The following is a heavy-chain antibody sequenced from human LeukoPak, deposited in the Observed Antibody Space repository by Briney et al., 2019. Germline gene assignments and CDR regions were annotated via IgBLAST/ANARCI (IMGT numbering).Heavy chain of an antibody. V-gene: IGHV4-4*07. CDR2: MYSSGTT. J-gene: IGHJ4*02. Sequence: PSETLSLTCTVSGGSISSYYWSWIRQPAGKGLEWIGRMYSSGTTNYNPSLKSRVTMSVDTSKNQFSLKLSSVTAADTAVYYCARVNYFWSGYYTSAYYFDYWGQGTLVTVSS. D-gene: IGHD3-3*01. CDR1: GGSISSYY. CDR3: ARVNYFWSGYYTSAYYFDY.